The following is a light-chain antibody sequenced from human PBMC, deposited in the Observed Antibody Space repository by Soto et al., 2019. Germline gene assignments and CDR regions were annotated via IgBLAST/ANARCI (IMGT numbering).Light chain of an antibody. CDR3: ATWDDSLSGWV. V-gene: IGLV1-47*01. J-gene: IGLJ3*02. CDR1: SSNIGRNY. CDR2: RNN. Sequence: QSVLTQPPSASGTPGQRVTISCSGSSSNIGRNYVYWYQQFPGTAPKLLIYRNNQRPSGVPDRFSGSESGTSASLAISGLRSEDEADYYCATWDDSLSGWVFGGGTKVTVL.